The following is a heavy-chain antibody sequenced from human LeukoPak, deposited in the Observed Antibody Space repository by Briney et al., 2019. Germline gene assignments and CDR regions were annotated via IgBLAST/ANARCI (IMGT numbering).Heavy chain of an antibody. CDR3: ASLYAYDILTGYLGDAFDI. V-gene: IGHV3-48*03. CDR1: GFTFSSYE. CDR2: ISSSGSTI. J-gene: IGHJ3*02. D-gene: IGHD3-9*01. Sequence: PGGSLRLSCAASGFTFSSYEMNWVRQAPGKGLEWVSYISSSGSTIYYADSVKGRFTISRDNAKNSLYLQMNSLRAEDTAVYYCASLYAYDILTGYLGDAFDIWGQGTMVTVSS.